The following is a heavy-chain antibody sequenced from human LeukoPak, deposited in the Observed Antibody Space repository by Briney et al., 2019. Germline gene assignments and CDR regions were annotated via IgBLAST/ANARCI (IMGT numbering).Heavy chain of an antibody. CDR1: GFSVSSNY. CDR2: IYVNGAT. J-gene: IGHJ5*02. CDR3: AMAGDSRSWSWFGP. D-gene: IGHD6-13*01. V-gene: IGHV3-66*01. Sequence: GGSLRLSCAASGFSVSSNYMSWVRQAPGKGLEWVSIIYVNGATYYADSVKGRFIISRDNTQNALYLQMNSLRAEDTAVYYCAMAGDSRSWSWFGPWGQRTLVTVSS.